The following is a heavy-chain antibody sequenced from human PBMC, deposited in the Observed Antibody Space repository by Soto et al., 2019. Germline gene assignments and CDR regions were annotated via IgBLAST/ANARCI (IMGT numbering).Heavy chain of an antibody. CDR1: GFTFSSYG. Sequence: QVQLVKSGGGVVQPGRSLRLSCAASGFTFSSYGMHGVRQVPGKGLEWVAVISHDGSNKYYADSVKGRFTISRDNSKNTLSLQMNSLRAEDTAVYYCARDPFGATSGPNYLDYWGQGTLVTVSS. D-gene: IGHD1-26*01. V-gene: IGHV3-30*03. CDR2: ISHDGSNK. CDR3: ARDPFGATSGPNYLDY. J-gene: IGHJ4*02.